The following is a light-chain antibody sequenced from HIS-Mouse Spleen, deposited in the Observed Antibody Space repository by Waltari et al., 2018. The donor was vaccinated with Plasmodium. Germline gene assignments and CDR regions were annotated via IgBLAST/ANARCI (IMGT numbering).Light chain of an antibody. Sequence: DIPMTQSPSTLSASVGDRVTITCRASQSISTWLAWYQQKPGKAPKPLIYKASSLESGVPSRFSGSGSGTEFTLTISSLQPDDFATYYCQQYNSYQFGQGTKVDIK. V-gene: IGKV1-5*03. J-gene: IGKJ1*01. CDR1: QSISTW. CDR2: KAS. CDR3: QQYNSYQ.